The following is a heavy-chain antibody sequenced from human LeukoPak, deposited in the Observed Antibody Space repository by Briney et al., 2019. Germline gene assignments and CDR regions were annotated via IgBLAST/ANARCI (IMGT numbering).Heavy chain of an antibody. CDR3: ARERGSSWPRRWFDP. CDR2: IYYSGST. CDR1: GGSISSYY. D-gene: IGHD6-13*01. V-gene: IGHV4-59*12. Sequence: SETLSLTCTVSGGSISSYYWSWIRQPPGKGLEWIGSIYYSGSTYYNPSLKSRVTISVDTSKNQFSLKLSSVTAADTAVYYCARERGSSWPRRWFDPWGQGTLVTVSS. J-gene: IGHJ5*02.